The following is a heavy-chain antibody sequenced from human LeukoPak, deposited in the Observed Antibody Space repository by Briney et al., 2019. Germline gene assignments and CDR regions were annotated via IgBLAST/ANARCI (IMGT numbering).Heavy chain of an antibody. V-gene: IGHV3-30*02. CDR1: GFTFSSYG. CDR2: IRYDGSNK. J-gene: IGHJ4*02. D-gene: IGHD3-10*01. CDR3: AKDATMVPGVADFIDY. Sequence: GGSLRLSCAASGFTFSSYGMHWVRQAPGKGLEWVAFIRYDGSNKYYADSVKGRFTISRDNSKNTLYLQMNSLRAEDTAVYYCAKDATMVPGVADFIDYWGQGTLVTVSS.